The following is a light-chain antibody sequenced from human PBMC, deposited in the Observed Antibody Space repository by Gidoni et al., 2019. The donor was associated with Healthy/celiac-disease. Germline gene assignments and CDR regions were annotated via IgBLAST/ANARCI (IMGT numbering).Light chain of an antibody. V-gene: IGKV1-9*01. Sequence: DIQLTMSPSFLSPSVGDRDTITCRASQGISSYLAWSQQKPGKAPKLLIYAASPLQSWVPSRFSGSRSGTEFTLTTSSLQPEDFSTYYCQQLNNYPPTFGQGTKLEIK. CDR2: AAS. CDR3: QQLNNYPPT. J-gene: IGKJ2*01. CDR1: QGISSY.